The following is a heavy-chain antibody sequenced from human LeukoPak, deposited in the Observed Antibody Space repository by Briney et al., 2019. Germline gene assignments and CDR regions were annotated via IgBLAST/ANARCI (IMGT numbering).Heavy chain of an antibody. Sequence: GGSLRLSCAASGFTVSSNYMSWVRQAPGKGLEWVSVIYSGGSTYYADSVKGRFTISRDNSKNTLYLQMNSLRAEDTAVYYCTMGYYYDSSGRSSGLNDYWGQGTLVTVSS. CDR1: GFTVSSNY. CDR3: TMGYYYDSSGRSSGLNDY. D-gene: IGHD3-22*01. V-gene: IGHV3-66*01. CDR2: IYSGGST. J-gene: IGHJ4*02.